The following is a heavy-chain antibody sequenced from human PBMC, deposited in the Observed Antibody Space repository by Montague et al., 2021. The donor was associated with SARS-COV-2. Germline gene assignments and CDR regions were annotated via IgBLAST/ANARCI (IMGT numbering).Heavy chain of an antibody. J-gene: IGHJ6*02. Sequence: SETLSLTCTVSGGSISSYYWSWIRQPARKGLEWIGRIYHSGSTKYNPSLKSRVTMSVDTSKNQFSLKLSSVTAADTAVYYCARDHMTQLFMVYYYGMDVWGQGTTVTVSS. CDR2: IYHSGST. CDR3: ARDHMTQLFMVYYYGMDV. CDR1: GGSISSYY. D-gene: IGHD1-1*01. V-gene: IGHV4-4*07.